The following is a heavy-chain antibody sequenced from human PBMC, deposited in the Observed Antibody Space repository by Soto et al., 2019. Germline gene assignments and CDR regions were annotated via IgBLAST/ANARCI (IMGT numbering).Heavy chain of an antibody. V-gene: IGHV1-2*02. CDR1: GYNFRDYY. J-gene: IGHJ5*02. CDR2: INPNCGGT. Sequence: ASVKVSCKASGYNFRDYYMHWVRQAPGQGLEWMGWINPNCGGTNLPQKFQARVAMTRDTSINTVYMELTRLRSDDTAVYYCARSYDILTGLNWLDPWGQGTQVTVSS. D-gene: IGHD3-9*01. CDR3: ARSYDILTGLNWLDP.